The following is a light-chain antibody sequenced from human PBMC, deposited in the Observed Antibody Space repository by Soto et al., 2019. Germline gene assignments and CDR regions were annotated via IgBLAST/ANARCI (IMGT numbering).Light chain of an antibody. CDR3: QQYGSSHHPTT. CDR1: QSVTSTY. Sequence: EIVLTQSPGTLSLSPGERATLSCRASQSVTSTYLGWYQQKPGQAPRLLIYGVSVRATGIPDRFSGSGSGTDFTLTISRLEPEDFGVYYCQQYGSSHHPTTFGQGTRLEIK. J-gene: IGKJ5*01. CDR2: GVS. V-gene: IGKV3-20*01.